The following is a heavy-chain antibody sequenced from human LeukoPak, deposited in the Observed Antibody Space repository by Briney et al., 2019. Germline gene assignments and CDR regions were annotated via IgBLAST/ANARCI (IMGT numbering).Heavy chain of an antibody. D-gene: IGHD3-16*01. J-gene: IGHJ3*02. Sequence: GGSLRLSCAASGFTFSSYAMGWVRQAPGKGLQWVSSMSGSGDSTFYADSVKGRFTISRDNSKKTLYLQMNSLRAEDTAVYYCAKDCNYVWGTYGAFDIWGQGTMVTVSS. CDR2: MSGSGDST. V-gene: IGHV3-23*01. CDR3: AKDCNYVWGTYGAFDI. CDR1: GFTFSSYA.